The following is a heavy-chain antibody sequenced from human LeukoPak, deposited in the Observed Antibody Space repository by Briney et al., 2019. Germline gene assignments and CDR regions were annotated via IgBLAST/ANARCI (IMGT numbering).Heavy chain of an antibody. CDR1: GFSLSTSGVG. V-gene: IGHV2-5*01. Sequence: SGPTLVNPTQTLTLTCTFSGFSLSTSGVGVGWIRQPPRKALEWLALIYWNDDKRYSPSLKSRLTITKDTSKNQVVLTMTNMDPVDTATYYYARTYRSGSDDMITFGGVIVPMYFDYWGQGTLVTVSS. J-gene: IGHJ4*02. CDR2: IYWNDDK. CDR3: ARTYRSGSDDMITFGGVIVPMYFDY. D-gene: IGHD3-16*02.